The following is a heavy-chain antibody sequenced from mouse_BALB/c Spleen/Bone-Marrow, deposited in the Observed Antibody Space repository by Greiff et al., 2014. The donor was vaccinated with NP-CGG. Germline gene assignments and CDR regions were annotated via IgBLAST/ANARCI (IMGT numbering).Heavy chain of an antibody. Sequence: EVQVVESGGGSVKPGGSLELSCAASGFTFSDYYMYWVRQTPEKRLEWVATISDGGSYTYYPDSVKGRFTISRDNAKNNLYLQMSSLKSEDTAMYYCARDYDYAMDYWGQGTSVTVSS. V-gene: IGHV5-4*02. CDR1: GFTFSDYY. J-gene: IGHJ4*01. CDR2: ISDGGSYT. CDR3: ARDYDYAMDY. D-gene: IGHD2-12*01.